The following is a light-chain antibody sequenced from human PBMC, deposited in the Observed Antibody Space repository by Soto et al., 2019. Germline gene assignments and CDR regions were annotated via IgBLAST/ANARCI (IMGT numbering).Light chain of an antibody. CDR2: DAS. J-gene: IGKJ1*01. CDR1: QSISSW. Sequence: DIQMTQSPSTLSASVGDRVTITCRASQSISSWLAWYQQKPGKDPKLLIYDASSLASGVPSRFSGSGSGTEFTLTISSLQPDDFATYYCQQYNSYWTVGQGTKVEI. V-gene: IGKV1-5*01. CDR3: QQYNSYWT.